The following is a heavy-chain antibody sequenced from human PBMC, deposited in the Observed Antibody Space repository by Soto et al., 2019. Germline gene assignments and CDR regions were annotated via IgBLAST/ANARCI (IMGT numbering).Heavy chain of an antibody. V-gene: IGHV4-34*01. CDR2: INHSGST. Sequence: SETLSLTCAVYGGSFSGYYWSWIRQPPGKGLEWIGEINHSGSTNYNPSLKGRVTISVVKSKNHFSLKLTSVTAADTAVYYCARKRLGPYYYYGMDVWGQGTTVTVSS. CDR1: GGSFSGYY. D-gene: IGHD6-19*01. CDR3: ARKRLGPYYYYGMDV. J-gene: IGHJ6*02.